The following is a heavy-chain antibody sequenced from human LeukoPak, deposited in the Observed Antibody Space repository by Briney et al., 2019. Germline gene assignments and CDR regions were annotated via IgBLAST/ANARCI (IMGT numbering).Heavy chain of an antibody. D-gene: IGHD2-21*01. J-gene: IGHJ5*02. Sequence: ASVRVSCKTSGYSFTDYYMHWVRQAPGQGLEWMGWINPNSGGTSSAQKFQGRVTMTRDTSITTVYMEVSWLTSDDTAIYYCARADRLDGGPYLIGPWGQGALVTVSS. V-gene: IGHV1-2*02. CDR2: INPNSGGT. CDR3: ARADRLDGGPYLIGP. CDR1: GYSFTDYY.